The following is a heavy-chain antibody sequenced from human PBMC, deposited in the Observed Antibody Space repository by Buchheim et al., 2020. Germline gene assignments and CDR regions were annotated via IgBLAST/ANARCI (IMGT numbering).Heavy chain of an antibody. J-gene: IGHJ2*01. CDR3: ARDIMAAAGVWDL. V-gene: IGHV3-74*01. D-gene: IGHD6-13*01. CDR1: GFTFSSHW. Sequence: EVQLVESGGGLVQPGGSLRLSCAASGFTFSSHWMHWVRQAPGKGLVWVSRINNDGSSINYADSVKGRFTISRDNAKNTLYLQMNSLRAEDTAVYYCARDIMAAAGVWDLWGRGTL. CDR2: INNDGSSI.